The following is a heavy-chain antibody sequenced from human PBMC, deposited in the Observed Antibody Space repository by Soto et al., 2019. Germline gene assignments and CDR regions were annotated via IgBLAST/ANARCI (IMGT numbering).Heavy chain of an antibody. CDR2: IYYSGST. CDR1: GGSVSSGSYY. Sequence: QVQLQETCPVLVKPSETLSLTCTVSGGSVSSGSYYWSWIRQLPVKGLEWIGYIYYSGSTNYNPSLKSRVTIAVDTSKNQFSLKLSSVTAADTAVYYGAREDYYDSSDWGQCTLGTVSS. CDR3: AREDYYDSSD. D-gene: IGHD3-22*01. J-gene: IGHJ1*01. V-gene: IGHV4-61*01.